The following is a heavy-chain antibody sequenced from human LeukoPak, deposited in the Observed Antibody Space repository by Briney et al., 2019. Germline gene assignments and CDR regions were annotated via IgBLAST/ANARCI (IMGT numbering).Heavy chain of an antibody. CDR3: ARWYDGDSGAFDI. CDR1: GGSISSGGYY. J-gene: IGHJ3*02. Sequence: PSQTLSLTCTVSGGSISSGGYYWSWIRQHPGKGLEWIGYIYYSGSTYYNPSLKSRVTISVDTSKNQFSLKLSSVTAADTAAYYCARWYDGDSGAFDIWGQGTMVTVSS. D-gene: IGHD4-17*01. V-gene: IGHV4-31*03. CDR2: IYYSGST.